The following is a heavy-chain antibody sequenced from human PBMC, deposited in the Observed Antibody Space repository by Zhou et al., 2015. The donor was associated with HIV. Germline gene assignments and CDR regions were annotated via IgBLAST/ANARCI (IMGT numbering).Heavy chain of an antibody. Sequence: QVQLVQSGAEVKKPGASVKVSCKASGYTFTSYGISWVRQAPGQGLEWMGWISAYNGNRNYAQKLQGRVTMTTDTSTSTAYMELRSLRSEDTAVYYCARGLRITSTGLTGNLITIFGVVHPDNFDYWGQGTLVTVSS. CDR2: ISAYNGNR. CDR3: ARGLRITSTGLTGNLITIFGVVHPDNFDY. J-gene: IGHJ4*02. CDR1: GYTFTSYG. V-gene: IGHV1-18*01. D-gene: IGHD3-3*01.